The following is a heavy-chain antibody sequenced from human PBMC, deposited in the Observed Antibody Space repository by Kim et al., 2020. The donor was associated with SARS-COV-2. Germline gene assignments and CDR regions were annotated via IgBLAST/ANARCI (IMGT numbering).Heavy chain of an antibody. V-gene: IGHV6-1*01. D-gene: IGHD1-26*01. CDR3: AREWARYYYYYMDV. Sequence: AVSVKSRITINPDTSKNQFSLQLNSVTPEDTAVYYCAREWARYYYYYMDVWGKGTTVTVSS. J-gene: IGHJ6*03.